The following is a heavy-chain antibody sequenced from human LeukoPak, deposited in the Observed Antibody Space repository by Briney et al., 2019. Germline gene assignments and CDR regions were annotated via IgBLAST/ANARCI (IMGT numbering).Heavy chain of an antibody. CDR3: ARDATLYGDLDY. J-gene: IGHJ4*02. Sequence: ASVKVSCKASGYTFTGYFMHWVRQAPGQGLEWMGWINPNSGGTNYAQKFQGWVTMTRDTSISTAYMELSRLRSDDTAVYYCARDATLYGDLDYWGQGTLVTVSS. D-gene: IGHD4-17*01. V-gene: IGHV1-2*04. CDR2: INPNSGGT. CDR1: GYTFTGYF.